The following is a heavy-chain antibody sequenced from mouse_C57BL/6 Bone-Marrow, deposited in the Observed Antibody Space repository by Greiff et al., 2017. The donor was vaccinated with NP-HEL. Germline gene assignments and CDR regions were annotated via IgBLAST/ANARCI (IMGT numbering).Heavy chain of an antibody. CDR1: GYTFTSYW. V-gene: IGHV1-55*01. D-gene: IGHD3-1*01. CDR2: IYPGSGST. CDR3: VTARNYFDY. J-gene: IGHJ2*01. Sequence: QVQLQQPGAELVKPGASVKMSCTASGYTFTSYWITWVKQRPGQGLEWIGDIYPGSGSTNYNEKFKSKATLTVDTSYSTAYMQLSSLTTDDSAVYYCVTARNYFDYWGQGTTLTVSS.